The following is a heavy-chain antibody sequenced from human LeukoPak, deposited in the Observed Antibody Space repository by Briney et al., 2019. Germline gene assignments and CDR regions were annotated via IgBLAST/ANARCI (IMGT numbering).Heavy chain of an antibody. CDR1: GFTFNSYS. Sequence: PGGSLRLSCAASGFTFNSYSMNWVRQAPGKGLEWVSSISSSSSYIYYADSVKGRFTISRDNAKNSLYLQMNSLRAEDTAVYYCARGGIVVVTYAFDIWGQGTMVTVSS. V-gene: IGHV3-21*01. J-gene: IGHJ3*02. CDR2: ISSSSSYI. D-gene: IGHD2-21*02. CDR3: ARGGIVVVTYAFDI.